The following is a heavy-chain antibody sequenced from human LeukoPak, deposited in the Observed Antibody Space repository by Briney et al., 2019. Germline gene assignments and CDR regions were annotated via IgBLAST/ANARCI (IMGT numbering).Heavy chain of an antibody. V-gene: IGHV3-21*01. CDR1: GFTFSSYA. D-gene: IGHD5-24*01. J-gene: IGHJ5*02. CDR3: ARARRDGNWFDP. CDR2: ISSSSYI. Sequence: KSGGSLRLSCAASGFTFSSYAMSWVRQAPGKGLEWVSSISSSSYIYYADSVKGRFTISRDNAKNSLYLQMNSLRAEDTAVYYCARARRDGNWFDPWGQGTLVTVSS.